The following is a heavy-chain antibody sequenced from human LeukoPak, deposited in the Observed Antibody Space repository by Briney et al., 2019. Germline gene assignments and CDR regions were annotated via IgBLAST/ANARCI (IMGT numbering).Heavy chain of an antibody. CDR3: ARDRAASNSGIEAFDI. Sequence: GSLRLSCAASGFTFSSYGMAWVRQAPGKGLEWVSSVSGSGGSTHYADSVKGRFTISRDNSKNTLYLQMNSLRAEDTAVYYCARDRAASNSGIEAFDIWGQGTMVTVSS. V-gene: IGHV3-23*01. J-gene: IGHJ3*02. D-gene: IGHD4-23*01. CDR1: GFTFSSYG. CDR2: VSGSGGST.